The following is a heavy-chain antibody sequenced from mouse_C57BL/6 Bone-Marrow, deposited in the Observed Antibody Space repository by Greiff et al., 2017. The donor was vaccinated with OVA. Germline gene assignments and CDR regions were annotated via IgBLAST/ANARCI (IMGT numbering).Heavy chain of an antibody. CDR1: GYTFTSYW. D-gene: IGHD2-1*01. CDR2: IDPSDSYT. V-gene: IGHV1-69*01. Sequence: QVQLQQPGAELVMPGASVKLSCKASGYTFTSYWMHWVKQRPGQGLEWIGEIDPSDSYTYYNQKFTGKSTLTGDKASSTAYMQLSSLTSEDSAVYYCAREEDYGNYGAMDYWGQGTSVTVSS. CDR3: AREEDYGNYGAMDY. J-gene: IGHJ4*01.